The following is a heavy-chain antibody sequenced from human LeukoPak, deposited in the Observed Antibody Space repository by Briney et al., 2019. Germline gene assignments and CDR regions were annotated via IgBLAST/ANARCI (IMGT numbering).Heavy chain of an antibody. CDR3: ARLMVGQAGVGATHFDY. CDR1: GFTFSTYG. J-gene: IGHJ4*02. V-gene: IGHV3-30*02. D-gene: IGHD1-26*01. Sequence: PGGSLRLSCVVSGFTFSTYGMHWVRQAPSKGLEWLTFIRHDGTEKYYADFVKGRFTISRDNSRNTLYLQVNSLGPEDTAVYYCARLMVGQAGVGATHFDYWGQGTLVSVSS. CDR2: IRHDGTEK.